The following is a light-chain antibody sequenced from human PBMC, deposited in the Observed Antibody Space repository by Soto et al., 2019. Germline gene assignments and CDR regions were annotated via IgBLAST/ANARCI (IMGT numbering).Light chain of an antibody. J-gene: IGKJ1*01. CDR2: DAS. V-gene: IGKV3-20*01. CDR1: QTVRNNY. CDR3: QQSYSTPPT. Sequence: EFGLSLSPCTLSLSHGARATLSCRASQTVRNNYLAWYQQKPGQAPRLLIYDASTRATGIPARFSGSGSGTDFTLTISSLQPEDFATYYCQQSYSTPPTFGQGTKVDIK.